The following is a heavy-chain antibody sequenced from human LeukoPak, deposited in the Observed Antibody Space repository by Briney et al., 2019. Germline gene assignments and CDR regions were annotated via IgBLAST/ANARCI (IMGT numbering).Heavy chain of an antibody. CDR3: ARALSPYDYGDLRFDY. D-gene: IGHD4-17*01. J-gene: IGHJ4*02. Sequence: SQTLSLTCTVTGGSISSGDYYWSWIRQPPGKGLEWIGYIYYSGSTYYNPSLKSRVTISVDTSKNQFSLKLSSVTAADTAVYYCARALSPYDYGDLRFDYWGQGTLVTVSS. CDR2: IYYSGST. CDR1: GGSISSGDYY. V-gene: IGHV4-30-4*01.